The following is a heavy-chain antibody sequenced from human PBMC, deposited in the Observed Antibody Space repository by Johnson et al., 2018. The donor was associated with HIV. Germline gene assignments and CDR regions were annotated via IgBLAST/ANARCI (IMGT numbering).Heavy chain of an antibody. J-gene: IGHJ3*02. Sequence: QVQLVESGGGVVQPGRSLRLSCAASQFTFSSYGMHWVRQAPGKGLEWVAAISFVGIKKYYADSVKGRFTISRDNSKNTLYLQMHSLRAEDTAIYYCAKDPLVVPAATLDAFDIWGQGTMVTVSS. CDR3: AKDPLVVPAATLDAFDI. D-gene: IGHD2-2*01. V-gene: IGHV3-30*18. CDR2: ISFVGIKK. CDR1: QFTFSSYG.